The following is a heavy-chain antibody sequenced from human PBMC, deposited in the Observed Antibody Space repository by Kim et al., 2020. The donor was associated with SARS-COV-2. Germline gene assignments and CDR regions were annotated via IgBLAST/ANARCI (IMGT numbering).Heavy chain of an antibody. Sequence: GESLKISCKGSGYSFTSYWIGWVRQMPGKGLEWMGIIYPGDSDTRYSPSFQGQVTISADKSISTAYLQWSSLKASDTAMYYCARLSSIAARLARGYYGMDVWGQGTTVTVSS. CDR2: IYPGDSDT. CDR3: ARLSSIAARLARGYYGMDV. V-gene: IGHV5-51*01. D-gene: IGHD6-6*01. CDR1: GYSFTSYW. J-gene: IGHJ6*02.